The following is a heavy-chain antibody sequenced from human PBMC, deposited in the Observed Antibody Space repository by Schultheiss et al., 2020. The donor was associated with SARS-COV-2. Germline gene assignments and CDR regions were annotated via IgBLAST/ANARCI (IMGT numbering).Heavy chain of an antibody. CDR1: GGSISSSNW. Sequence: SETLSLTCAVSGGSISSSNWWSWVRQPPGKGLEWIGEIYHSGSTNYNPSLKSRVTISVDKSKNQFSLNLNSVTAADTAVYYCARDSIVTSDYNYYGMDVWGPGTTVTVSS. CDR3: ARDSIVTSDYNYYGMDV. D-gene: IGHD1-26*01. V-gene: IGHV4-4*02. J-gene: IGHJ6*02. CDR2: IYHSGST.